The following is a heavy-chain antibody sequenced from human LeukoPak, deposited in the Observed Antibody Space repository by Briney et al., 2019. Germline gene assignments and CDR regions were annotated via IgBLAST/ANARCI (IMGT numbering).Heavy chain of an antibody. D-gene: IGHD4/OR15-4a*01. Sequence: GGSLRLSCATSGFDLSVYYMAWVRQAPGKGQEWVGLSRNKENNYNTEYAASVKGRITISRDESQNLLHLQMRSLKSDDTAGYYGVREHYGGYDYWGQGTLVTVSS. J-gene: IGHJ4*02. V-gene: IGHV3-72*01. CDR2: SRNKENNYNT. CDR1: GFDLSVYY. CDR3: VREHYGGYDY.